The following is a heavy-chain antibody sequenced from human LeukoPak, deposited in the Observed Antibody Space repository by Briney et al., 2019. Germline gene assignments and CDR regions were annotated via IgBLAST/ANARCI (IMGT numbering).Heavy chain of an antibody. D-gene: IGHD2-2*01. J-gene: IGHJ4*02. CDR2: IYYSGST. CDR1: GGXVSSGSYY. V-gene: IGHV4-61*01. CDR3: AKVHETYCSGTGCHEGYFDY. Sequence: SETLSLTCTVSGGXVSSGSYYWSWIRQPPGKGLKWIGYIYYSGSTNYNPSLKSRVTISVDTSKNQFSLKLSSVTAADTAVYYCAKVHETYCSGTGCHEGYFDYWGQGTLVSVSS.